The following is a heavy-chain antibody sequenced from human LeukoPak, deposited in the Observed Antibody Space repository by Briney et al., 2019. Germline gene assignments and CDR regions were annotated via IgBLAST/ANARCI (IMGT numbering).Heavy chain of an antibody. CDR1: GFTLSSYE. CDR2: ISESGTTT. D-gene: IGHD1-26*01. Sequence: GGSLRLSCAASGFTLSSYENHWVRQAPGKGLEYVSYISESGTTTFYADSVKGRFTISRDNAKNSLYLQMNSLRAEDTAVYYCARNSGSFDYWGQGTLVTVSS. CDR3: ARNSGSFDY. V-gene: IGHV3-48*03. J-gene: IGHJ4*02.